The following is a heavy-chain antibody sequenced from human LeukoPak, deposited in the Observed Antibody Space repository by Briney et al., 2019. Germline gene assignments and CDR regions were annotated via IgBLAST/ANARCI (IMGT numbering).Heavy chain of an antibody. V-gene: IGHV3-53*01. Sequence: PGGSLRLSWAASGVTVRSNYMTWVRQPPGKGLECVSVIYAGGSTYYADSVKGRFTISRDNSKNTLYLQMNSLRAEDTAVYYCAKAASSMVRGVTINWFDPWGQGTLVTVSS. J-gene: IGHJ5*02. CDR3: AKAASSMVRGVTINWFDP. D-gene: IGHD3-10*01. CDR2: IYAGGST. CDR1: GVTVRSNY.